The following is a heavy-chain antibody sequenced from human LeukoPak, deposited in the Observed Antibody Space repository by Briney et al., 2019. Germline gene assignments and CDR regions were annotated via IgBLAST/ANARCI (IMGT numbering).Heavy chain of an antibody. CDR3: AKDEETSGVWLAS. Sequence: GGSLRLSCTASGFTVSGTHMNWVRQAPQKGLEWVSAMYTGGTTYYDASVTGRFTASSNTTRNNLLLQMNNRQAEDTAAYYCAKDEETSGVWLASWGQGTLVIVSS. D-gene: IGHD7-27*01. V-gene: IGHV3-53*01. J-gene: IGHJ5*01. CDR2: MYTGGTT. CDR1: GFTVSGTH.